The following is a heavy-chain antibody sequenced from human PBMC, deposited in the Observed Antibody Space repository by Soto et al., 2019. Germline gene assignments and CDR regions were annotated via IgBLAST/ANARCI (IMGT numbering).Heavy chain of an antibody. CDR1: GGSISSYY. Sequence: QVQLQESGPGLVKPSETLSLSCTVSGGSISSYYWSWFRQSPGKRMEWIGYVHHSWGSSYNPSLQSRVAISLATSKSQFSLKVTSVTSEATAVYYCARQGFGPLHGLVDVWGQGTTVTVSS. CDR3: ARQGFGPLHGLVDV. V-gene: IGHV4-59*08. CDR2: VHHSWGS. J-gene: IGHJ6*02. D-gene: IGHD3-10*01.